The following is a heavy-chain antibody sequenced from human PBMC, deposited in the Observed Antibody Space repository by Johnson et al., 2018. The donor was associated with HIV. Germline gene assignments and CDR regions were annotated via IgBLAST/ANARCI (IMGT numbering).Heavy chain of an antibody. CDR2: ISGSGGSA. D-gene: IGHD6-13*01. CDR3: AKQETSPAAGTFGAFDI. V-gene: IGHV3-23*04. J-gene: IGHJ3*02. CDR1: GFTFSSYA. Sequence: VQLVESGGDVVRPGGSLRLSCAASGFTFSSYAMSWVRQAPGKGLEWVSAISGSGGSAYYADSVKGRFPISRDNSKNTLYLQMNSLRAEDTAVYYCAKQETSPAAGTFGAFDIWGQGTMVTVSS.